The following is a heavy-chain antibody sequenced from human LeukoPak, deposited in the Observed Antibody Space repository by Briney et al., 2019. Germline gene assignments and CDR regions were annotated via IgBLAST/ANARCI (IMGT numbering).Heavy chain of an antibody. D-gene: IGHD6-19*01. CDR3: VSVRSYSSGRYFDY. V-gene: IGHV3-30*03. CDR1: GFTFSSYG. Sequence: GGSLRLSCAASGFTFSSYGMHWVRQAPGKGLEWVAVISYDGSNKYYADSVKGRFTISRDNAKNSLYLQMNSLRAEDTAVYYCVSVRSYSSGRYFDYWGQGTLVTVSS. CDR2: ISYDGSNK. J-gene: IGHJ4*02.